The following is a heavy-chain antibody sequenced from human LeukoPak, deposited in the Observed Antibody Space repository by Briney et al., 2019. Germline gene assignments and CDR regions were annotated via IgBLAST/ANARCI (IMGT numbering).Heavy chain of an antibody. CDR1: GYTFTSYG. V-gene: IGHV1-18*01. Sequence: ASVKVSCKASGYTFTSYGISWVRQAPGQGLEWMGWISAYNGNTNYAQKLQGRVTMTTDTSTSTAYMELRSLRSDDTAVYYCARGALWFGESSPLDYWGQGTLVTVSS. D-gene: IGHD3-10*01. J-gene: IGHJ4*02. CDR2: ISAYNGNT. CDR3: ARGALWFGESSPLDY.